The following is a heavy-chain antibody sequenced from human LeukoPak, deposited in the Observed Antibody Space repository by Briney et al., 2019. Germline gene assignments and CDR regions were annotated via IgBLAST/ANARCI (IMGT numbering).Heavy chain of an antibody. Sequence: GGSLRLSCAASGFTFSSYAMSWVRQAPGKGLERVSAISGSGGSTYYADSVKGRFTISRDNSRNTLCLQMNSLRAEDTAVYYCAKDYDILTGQIFDYWGQGTLVTVSS. D-gene: IGHD3-9*01. CDR3: AKDYDILTGQIFDY. CDR1: GFTFSSYA. V-gene: IGHV3-23*01. J-gene: IGHJ4*02. CDR2: ISGSGGST.